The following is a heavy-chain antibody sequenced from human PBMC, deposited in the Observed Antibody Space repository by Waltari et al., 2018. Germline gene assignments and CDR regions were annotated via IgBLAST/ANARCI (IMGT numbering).Heavy chain of an antibody. D-gene: IGHD5-12*01. CDR1: GFRFGDYW. CDR3: ARKAGSGYPYGPFYYDN. CDR2: INVDGGYI. V-gene: IGHV3-74*01. Sequence: EVHLAESGGGVVQPGGSLRLSCTGSGFRFGDYWMHWVRQAPGKGLGWVSRINVDGGYISYGDSVKGRVTISRDNAKNTVFLQLNSLRADDTAVYFCARKAGSGYPYGPFYYDNWGQGTLVTVSS. J-gene: IGHJ4*02.